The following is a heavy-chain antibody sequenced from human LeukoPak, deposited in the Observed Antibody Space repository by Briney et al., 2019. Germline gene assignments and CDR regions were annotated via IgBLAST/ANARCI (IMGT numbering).Heavy chain of an antibody. D-gene: IGHD3-22*01. Sequence: SETLSLTCTVSGGSISSSSYYWGWLRQPPGKGLEWIGRIYYSGSTYYNPSLKSRVTISVDTSKNQFSLKLSSVTAADTAVYYCARHDSSGYYSYYYYMDVWGKGTTVTVSS. V-gene: IGHV4-39*07. CDR3: ARHDSSGYYSYYYYMDV. CDR1: GGSISSSSYY. CDR2: IYYSGST. J-gene: IGHJ6*03.